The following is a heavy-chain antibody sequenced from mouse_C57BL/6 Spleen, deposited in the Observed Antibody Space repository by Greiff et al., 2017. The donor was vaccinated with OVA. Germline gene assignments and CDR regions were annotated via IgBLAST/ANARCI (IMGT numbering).Heavy chain of an antibody. CDR1: GYSFTDYN. V-gene: IGHV1-39*01. D-gene: IGHD1-1*01. Sequence: EVHLVESGPELVKPGASVKISCKASGYSFTDYNMNWVKQSNGKSLEWIGVINPNYGTTSYNQKFKGKATLTVDQSSSTAYMQLNSLTSEDSAVYYCARPTVVATDDAMDYWGQGTSVTVSS. CDR2: INPNYGTT. J-gene: IGHJ4*01. CDR3: ARPTVVATDDAMDY.